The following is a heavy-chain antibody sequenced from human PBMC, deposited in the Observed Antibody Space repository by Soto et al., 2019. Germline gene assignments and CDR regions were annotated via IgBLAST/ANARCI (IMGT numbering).Heavy chain of an antibody. CDR1: GGSISNYY. CDR3: ARRYGPGFDY. Sequence: PSETLSLTCTVSGGSISNYYWSWIRQPPGKGLEWIGCIFYSGSTNYSPSLRSRVTISVDTSRNQFSLKLSSVTAADTAVYYCARRYGPGFDYWGQGTLVTVS. CDR2: IFYSGST. V-gene: IGHV4-59*08. J-gene: IGHJ4*02. D-gene: IGHD4-17*01.